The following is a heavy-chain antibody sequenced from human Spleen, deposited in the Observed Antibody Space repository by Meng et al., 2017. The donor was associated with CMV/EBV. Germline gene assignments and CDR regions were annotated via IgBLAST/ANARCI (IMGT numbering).Heavy chain of an antibody. D-gene: IGHD4-23*01. V-gene: IGHV4-59*01. CDR2: IYYSGST. Sequence: ESLKISCAVSGFTFSSYEMNWVRQAPGKGLEWIGYIYYSGSTNYSPPLKCLVTISVDTSKNQFSLKLSSVTAADTAVYYCAGDYGGNSGLWGQGTLVTVSS. CDR3: AGDYGGNSGL. CDR1: GFTFSSYE. J-gene: IGHJ4*02.